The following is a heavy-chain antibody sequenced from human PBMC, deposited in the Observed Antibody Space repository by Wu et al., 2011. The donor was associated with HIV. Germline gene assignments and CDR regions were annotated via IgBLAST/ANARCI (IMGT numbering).Heavy chain of an antibody. J-gene: IGHJ6*04. V-gene: IGHV1-2*02. Sequence: QVQLVQSGAEVKKPGASVKVSCKASGYTFTGYYMLWVRQAPGQGLEWMGWINPNSDGTNYAQKFQGRVTMTRDTSISTAYMELSRLRSDDTAVYYXARVMREYQLLSWDVWGIGTTVTVSS. CDR3: ARVMREYQLLSWDV. D-gene: IGHD2-2*01. CDR2: INPNSDGT. CDR1: GYTFTGYY.